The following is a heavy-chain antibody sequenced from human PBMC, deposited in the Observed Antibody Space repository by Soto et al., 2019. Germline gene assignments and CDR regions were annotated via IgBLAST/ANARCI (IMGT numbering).Heavy chain of an antibody. D-gene: IGHD3-3*01. J-gene: IGHJ5*02. CDR3: VSDHGHSFWSGYAVWFDP. V-gene: IGHV1-18*01. Sequence: QVQLVQSGAEVKKPGASVKVSCKASGYTFTSYGISWVRLAPGQGLEWMGWISAYNGNTNYAQKLQGRVTMTTDTSTSTADMELRSLRSDDTAVYYSVSDHGHSFWSGYAVWFDPWGQGTLVIVSS. CDR1: GYTFTSYG. CDR2: ISAYNGNT.